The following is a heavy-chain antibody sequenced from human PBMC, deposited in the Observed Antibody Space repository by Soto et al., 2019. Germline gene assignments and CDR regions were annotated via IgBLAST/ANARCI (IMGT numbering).Heavy chain of an antibody. CDR3: ATAGAAGAVMGV. CDR2: ISSGGEYV. Sequence: EVQLVESGGGLVKPGGSLRLSCAASGLTFSTYGMNWVRQAPGKGLEWVSSISSGGEYVDYADSVKGRVTISRDNAKNSLYLQLDSLRVEDTAVYYCATAGAAGAVMGVWGQGTTVTVSS. CDR1: GLTFSTYG. D-gene: IGHD6-13*01. J-gene: IGHJ6*02. V-gene: IGHV3-21*01.